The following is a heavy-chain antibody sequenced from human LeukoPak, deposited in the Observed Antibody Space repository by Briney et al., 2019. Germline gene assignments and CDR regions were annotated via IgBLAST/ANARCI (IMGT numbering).Heavy chain of an antibody. CDR2: IREDGSEK. CDR3: ARAGRRLFGVLIPLSFDY. CDR1: GFTFSNYW. Sequence: GGSLRLSCAASGFTFSNYWMSWVRQAPGKGLEWVANIREDGSEKYYVDPVKGRFTISRDNAKNSLYLQMNSLRAEDTAVYYCARAGRRLFGVLIPLSFDYWGQGTPVTVSS. V-gene: IGHV3-7*01. D-gene: IGHD3-3*01. J-gene: IGHJ4*02.